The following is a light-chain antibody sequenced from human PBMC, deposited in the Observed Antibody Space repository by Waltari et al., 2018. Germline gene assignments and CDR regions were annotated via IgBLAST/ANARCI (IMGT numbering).Light chain of an antibody. CDR1: QSVLSSSNNKNY. Sequence: DIVMTQSPDYLSVPLGERATITCKSSQSVLSSSNNKNYLAWFQQKPGQPPKLLIYWTSTRQSGVPDRFSGSGSGTDFSLTISSMQAEDVAVYYCQQYYRPPFTFGPGTKVDIK. CDR2: WTS. J-gene: IGKJ3*01. CDR3: QQYYRPPFT. V-gene: IGKV4-1*01.